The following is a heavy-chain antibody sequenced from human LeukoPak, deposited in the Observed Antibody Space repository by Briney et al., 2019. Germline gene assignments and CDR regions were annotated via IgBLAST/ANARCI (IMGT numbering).Heavy chain of an antibody. CDR1: GYSITSSSW. CDR3: ARTKLGHYYYYYGMDV. CDR2: IYHSGST. V-gene: IGHV4-28*01. Sequence: PSDTLSLTCAVSGYSITSSSWWGWIRQPPGKGLEWIGYIYHSGSTYYNPSLKSRVTISVDRSKDQFSLKLSSVTAADTAVYYCARTKLGHYYYYYGMDVWGQGTTVTVS. D-gene: IGHD2-8*01. J-gene: IGHJ6*02.